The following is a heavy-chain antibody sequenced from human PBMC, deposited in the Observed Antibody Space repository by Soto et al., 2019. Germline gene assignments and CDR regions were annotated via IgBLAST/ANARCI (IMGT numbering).Heavy chain of an antibody. J-gene: IGHJ5*02. CDR2: IDPVDAYV. Sequence: PGESLKISCEGSGYGFSDHWISWVREMPGKGLEWMGKIDPVDAYVNISPSFQGHVTFSVDTSISTAFLHWSSLQASDSATYFSARIESIARNWFDPWGQGTLVTVSS. D-gene: IGHD6-13*01. V-gene: IGHV5-10-1*01. CDR3: ARIESIARNWFDP. CDR1: GYGFSDHW.